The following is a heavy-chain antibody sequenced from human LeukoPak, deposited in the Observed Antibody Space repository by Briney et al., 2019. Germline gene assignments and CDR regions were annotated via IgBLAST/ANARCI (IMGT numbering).Heavy chain of an antibody. CDR2: TYYRTTWYN. V-gene: IGHV6-1*01. D-gene: IGHD2-2*01. Sequence: SQTLSLTCAISGDSVSSNSVTWNWIRQPPSRGLEWLGRTYYRTTWYNDYAVSVRGRITVNPDTSKNQFSLHLNSVTPEDTAVYYCARRLTQYDCFDPWGQGILVTVSS. J-gene: IGHJ5*02. CDR1: GDSVSSNSVT. CDR3: ARRLTQYDCFDP.